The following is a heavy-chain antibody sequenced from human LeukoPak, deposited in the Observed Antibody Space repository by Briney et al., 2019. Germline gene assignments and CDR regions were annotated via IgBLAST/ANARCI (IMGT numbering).Heavy chain of an antibody. CDR3: ARDSGSYWFDY. D-gene: IGHD1-26*01. CDR1: GFTFSSYS. CDR2: ISSSSSYI. V-gene: IGHV3-21*01. Sequence: GGSLRLSCAASGFTFSSYSMNWVRQAPGKGLEWVSSISSSSSYIYYADSVKGRFTISRDNAKNSLYPQMNSLRAEDTAVYYCARDSGSYWFDYWGQGTLVTVSS. J-gene: IGHJ4*02.